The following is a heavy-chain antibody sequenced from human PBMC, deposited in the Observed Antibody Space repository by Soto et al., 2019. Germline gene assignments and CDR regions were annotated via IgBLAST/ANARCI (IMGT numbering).Heavy chain of an antibody. D-gene: IGHD2-2*02. CDR2: IIPIFGTA. CDR1: GGTFSSYT. V-gene: IGHV1-69*13. CDR3: ASDAGARLPAAIPQYYYYGMDV. J-gene: IGHJ6*02. Sequence: GASVKVSCKASGGTFSSYTISWVRQAPGQGLEWMGGIIPIFGTANYAQKFQGRVTITADESTSTAYMELSSLRSEDTAVYYCASDAGARLPAAIPQYYYYGMDVWGQGTTVTVSS.